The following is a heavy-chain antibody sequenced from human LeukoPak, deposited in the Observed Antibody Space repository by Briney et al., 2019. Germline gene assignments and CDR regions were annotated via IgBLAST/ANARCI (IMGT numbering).Heavy chain of an antibody. J-gene: IGHJ2*01. V-gene: IGHV3-23*03. CDR2: IYSGGST. D-gene: IGHD3-9*01. CDR3: AGSDTTGYSPREWDYWYFDL. CDR1: GSTFSTYA. Sequence: QPGGSLRLSCVASGSTFSTYAMSWVRQAPGKGLEWVSVIYSGGSTYYADSVKGRFTISRDNAKNSLYLQMNSLRAEDTAVYYCAGSDTTGYSPREWDYWYFDLWGRGTLVTVSS.